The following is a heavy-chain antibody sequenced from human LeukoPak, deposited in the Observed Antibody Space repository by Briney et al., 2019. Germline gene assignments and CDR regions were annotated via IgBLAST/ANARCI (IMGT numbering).Heavy chain of an antibody. Sequence: SETLSLTCTVSGGSITSYYWGWIRQPPGKGLEWIGSIYYSGSTYYNPSLKSRVTISVDTSKNQFSLKLSSVTAADTAVYYCARHTYYYGSGSYRRAFNWFDPWGQGTLVTVSS. CDR1: GGSITSYY. CDR2: IYYSGST. D-gene: IGHD3-10*01. J-gene: IGHJ5*02. V-gene: IGHV4-39*01. CDR3: ARHTYYYGSGSYRRAFNWFDP.